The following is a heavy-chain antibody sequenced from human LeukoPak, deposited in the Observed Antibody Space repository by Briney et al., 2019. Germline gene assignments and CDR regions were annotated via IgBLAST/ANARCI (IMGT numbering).Heavy chain of an antibody. CDR3: AKGKLHRPGWFDP. CDR1: GFTFSSYA. D-gene: IGHD2-15*01. Sequence: GGSLRLSCAASGFTFSSYAMSWVRQAPGKGLEWVSLISWDGGSTYYADSVKGRFTISRDNSKNSLYLQMNSLRTEDTALYYCAKGKLHRPGWFDPWGQGTLVTVSS. J-gene: IGHJ5*02. CDR2: ISWDGGST. V-gene: IGHV3-43*01.